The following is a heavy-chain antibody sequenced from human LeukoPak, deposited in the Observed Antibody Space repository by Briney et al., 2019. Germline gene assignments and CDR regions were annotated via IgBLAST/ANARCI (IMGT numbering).Heavy chain of an antibody. V-gene: IGHV4-61*02. D-gene: IGHD1-26*01. Sequence: SSETLSLTCTVSGGSISSGSYYWSWIRQPAGKGLEWIGRIYTSGSTNYNPSLKSRVTMSVDTSKNQFSLKLNSVTAADTAVYYCARQEGGIVGPYWGQGTLVTVS. CDR3: ARQEGGIVGPY. CDR2: IYTSGST. CDR1: GGSISSGSYY. J-gene: IGHJ4*02.